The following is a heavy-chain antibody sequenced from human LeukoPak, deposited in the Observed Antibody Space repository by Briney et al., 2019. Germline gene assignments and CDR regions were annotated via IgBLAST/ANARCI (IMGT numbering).Heavy chain of an antibody. CDR1: GFTFDDYG. CDR2: INWNGGST. Sequence: GGSLRLSCAASGFTFDDYGMSWVRQAPGKGLEWVSGINWNGGSTGYADSVKGRFTISRDNAKNSLYLQVNSLRAEDTALYYCARVSVAGSFFDYWGQGTLVTVSS. V-gene: IGHV3-20*04. J-gene: IGHJ4*02. CDR3: ARVSVAGSFFDY. D-gene: IGHD4-23*01.